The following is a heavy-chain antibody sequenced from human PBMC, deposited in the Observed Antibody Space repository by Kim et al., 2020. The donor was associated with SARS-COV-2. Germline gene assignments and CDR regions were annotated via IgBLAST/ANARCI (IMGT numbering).Heavy chain of an antibody. Sequence: GGSLRLSCAASGFTFSSYSMNWVRQAPGKGLEWVSYISSSSSTIYYADSVKGRFTISRDNAKNSLYLQMNSLRDEDTAVYYCARDGSRLGFLAPGKDDAFDIWGQGKMVTVSS. CDR3: ARDGSRLGFLAPGKDDAFDI. V-gene: IGHV3-48*02. J-gene: IGHJ3*02. CDR1: GFTFSSYS. CDR2: ISSSSSTI. D-gene: IGHD2-15*01.